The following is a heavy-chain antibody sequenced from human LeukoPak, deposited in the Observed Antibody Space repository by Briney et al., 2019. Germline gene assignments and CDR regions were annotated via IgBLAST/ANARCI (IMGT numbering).Heavy chain of an antibody. D-gene: IGHD3-22*01. Sequence: GGSLRLSCAASGFTFSSYAMSWVRQAPGKGLEWVSAISGSGGSTYYADSVKGRFTISRDNSKNTLYLQMNSLRAEDTAVYYRARDGYYDSSGYYYRTDAFDIWGQGTMVTVSS. CDR1: GFTFSSYA. CDR3: ARDGYYDSSGYYYRTDAFDI. CDR2: ISGSGGST. J-gene: IGHJ3*02. V-gene: IGHV3-23*01.